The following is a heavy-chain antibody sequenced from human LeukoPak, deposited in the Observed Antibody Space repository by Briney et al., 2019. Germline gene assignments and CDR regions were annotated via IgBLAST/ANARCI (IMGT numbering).Heavy chain of an antibody. CDR1: GYSINSGYY. CDR2: THHSGST. V-gene: IGHV4-38-2*02. CDR3: ARGLYGSGSSY. Sequence: SETLSLTCTVSGYSINSGYYWGWIRQPPGKGLEWIGITHHSGSTYYNPSLKSRGTISLDTSKNHFSLKLSSVTAADTAVYYCARGLYGSGSSYWGQETLVTVSS. D-gene: IGHD3-10*01. J-gene: IGHJ4*02.